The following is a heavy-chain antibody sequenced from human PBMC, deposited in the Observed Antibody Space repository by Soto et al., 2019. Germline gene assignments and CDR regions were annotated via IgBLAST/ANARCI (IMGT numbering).Heavy chain of an antibody. Sequence: EVQLVESGGGLVQPGGSLRLSCAASGFTFSTYSMNWVRQAPGKGLEWLSYISSRSTIYYADSVKGRFTISRDNAKDSLYLTMNSMRDEDTAVYYCARATDHWGQGTLVTVSS. CDR2: ISSRSTI. V-gene: IGHV3-48*02. J-gene: IGHJ4*02. CDR1: GFTFSTYS. CDR3: ARATDH. D-gene: IGHD2-21*02.